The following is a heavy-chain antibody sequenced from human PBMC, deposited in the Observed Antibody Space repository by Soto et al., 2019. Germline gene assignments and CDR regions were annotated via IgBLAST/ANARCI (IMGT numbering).Heavy chain of an antibody. V-gene: IGHV2-5*01. J-gene: IGHJ4*02. D-gene: IGHD1-1*01. Sequence: QITLKESGPTLVTPTQTLTLTCTFSGFSLSTSGVSVGWFRQPPGKAPEWHALIYWNDDKRYSPSLRSRLTITRDTSKNLVVLTMTNMDPVDTGTYYCAHRPGTTATYDYWGQGTLVTVSS. CDR1: GFSLSTSGVS. CDR3: AHRPGTTATYDY. CDR2: IYWNDDK.